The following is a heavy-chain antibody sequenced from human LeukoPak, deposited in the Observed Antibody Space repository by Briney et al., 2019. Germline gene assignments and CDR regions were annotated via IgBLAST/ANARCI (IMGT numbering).Heavy chain of an antibody. J-gene: IGHJ4*02. V-gene: IGHV3-33*01. CDR2: VWYDGNRK. Sequence: GGSLRLSCAASGFTFSNHAMHWVRQAPGKGLEWVTLVWYDGNRKYYADSVKGRFTISRDNSKNSMYLQMNSLRVEDTAVYYCARGNGNYRYYFDYWGQGTLVTVSS. CDR1: GFTFSNHA. CDR3: ARGNGNYRYYFDY. D-gene: IGHD1-7*01.